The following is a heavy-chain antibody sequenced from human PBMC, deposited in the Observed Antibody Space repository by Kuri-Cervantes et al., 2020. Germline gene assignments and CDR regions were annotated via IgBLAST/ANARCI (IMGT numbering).Heavy chain of an antibody. CDR1: GGSISSGGYY. CDR2: IYYSGST. J-gene: IGHJ4*02. V-gene: IGHV4-31*03. D-gene: IGHD6-13*01. CDR3: ASNPAAAGTHLDH. Sequence: SETLSLTCTVSGGSISSGGYYWSWVRQHPGKGLEFIGYIYYSGSTYYNPSLKSRVTMSVDTSKNQFSLKLSSVTAADTAVYYCASNPAAAGTHLDHWGQGTLVTVSS.